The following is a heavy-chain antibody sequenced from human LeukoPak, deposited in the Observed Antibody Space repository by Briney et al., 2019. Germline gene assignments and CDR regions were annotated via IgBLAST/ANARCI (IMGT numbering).Heavy chain of an antibody. CDR1: GFTFSGSA. V-gene: IGHV3-73*01. Sequence: SGGSLRLSCAASGFTFSGSAMHWVRQASGKGLEWVGRIRSKANSYATAYAASVKGRFTISRDDSKNTAYLQMNNLRTEDTALYFCATARNFRFEYWGQGSLVIVSA. D-gene: IGHD1-7*01. J-gene: IGHJ4*02. CDR2: IRSKANSYAT. CDR3: ATARNFRFEY.